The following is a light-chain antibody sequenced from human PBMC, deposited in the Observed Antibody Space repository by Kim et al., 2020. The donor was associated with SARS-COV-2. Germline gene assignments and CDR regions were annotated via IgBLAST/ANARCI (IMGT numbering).Light chain of an antibody. CDR3: LQHNGFPPT. Sequence: ASVVDRVTITCRASQGIANFLAWFQQKPGEAPRRLIYAASSLSSGVPSRFSGSGSGTDFTLTISGLQPEDFAVYYCLQHNGFPPTFGQGTKVDIK. CDR2: AAS. V-gene: IGKV1-17*03. CDR1: QGIANF. J-gene: IGKJ1*01.